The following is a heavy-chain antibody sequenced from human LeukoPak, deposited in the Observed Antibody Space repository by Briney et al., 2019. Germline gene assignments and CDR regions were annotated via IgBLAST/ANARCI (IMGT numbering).Heavy chain of an antibody. CDR3: ARTRQYDFWSGSPYYMDV. CDR1: GYTFTNYD. CDR2: MNPNSGNT. J-gene: IGHJ6*03. D-gene: IGHD3-3*01. Sequence: ASAKVSCKASGYTFTNYDINWVRQATGQGLEWMGWMNPNSGNTGYAQKFQGRVSITRNTSTSTAYIELSSLRSEDTAVYYCARTRQYDFWSGSPYYMDVWGKGTTVTVSS. V-gene: IGHV1-8*03.